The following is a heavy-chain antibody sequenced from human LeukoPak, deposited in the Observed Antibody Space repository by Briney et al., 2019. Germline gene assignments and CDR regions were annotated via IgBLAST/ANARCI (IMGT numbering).Heavy chain of an antibody. V-gene: IGHV3-48*04. D-gene: IGHD1-26*01. CDR3: AKGTVGAKY. Sequence: GGSLRLSCAASGFTLTSDSMSWVRQAPGKGLEWISYISSGATTTYYADSVKGRFTISRDNAKNSLYLQMNSLRVDDTAVYYCAKGTVGAKYWGQGTLVIVSS. CDR1: GFTLTSDS. J-gene: IGHJ4*02. CDR2: ISSGATTT.